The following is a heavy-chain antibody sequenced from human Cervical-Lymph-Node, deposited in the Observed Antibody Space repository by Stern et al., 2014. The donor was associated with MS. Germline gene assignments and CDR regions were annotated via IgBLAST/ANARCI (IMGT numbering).Heavy chain of an antibody. Sequence: VKLAESGAEVTKPPSSVTVSCKASGGTFSKFPSSLVRQAPGQGHARMGGTFPVFGTPTYAQEFRGRVTITADVSTSTVYMELSSLRSDDTAVYYCARSSETSDRWYSLGYDLWGQGTLVTVSS. D-gene: IGHD6-13*01. CDR1: GGTFSKFP. CDR3: ARSSETSDRWYSLGYDL. V-gene: IGHV1-69*01. CDR2: TFPVFGTP. J-gene: IGHJ5*02.